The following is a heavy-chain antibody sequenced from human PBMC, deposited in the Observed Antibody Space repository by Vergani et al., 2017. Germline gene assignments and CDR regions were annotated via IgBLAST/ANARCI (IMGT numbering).Heavy chain of an antibody. CDR2: INSSPTET. V-gene: IGHV3-21*06. CDR3: ERDITASGKSPPHPVWFDP. CDR1: GFNFHSFT. Sequence: EAYLVQSGGGLVNPGGSLRLSCAASGFNFHSFTMNWVRQAPGRGLEWISSINSSPTETFYADSVKGRFTISRDNVKNLLFLQMDNLRAADTAVYFCERDITASGKSPPHPVWFDPWGQGSLVTVSS. D-gene: IGHD3-10*01. J-gene: IGHJ5*02.